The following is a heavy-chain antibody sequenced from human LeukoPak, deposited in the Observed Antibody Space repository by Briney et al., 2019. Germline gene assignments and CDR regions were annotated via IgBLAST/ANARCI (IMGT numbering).Heavy chain of an antibody. V-gene: IGHV3-30*18. J-gene: IGHJ6*03. CDR2: ISYDGSNK. D-gene: IGHD4-11*01. CDR1: GFTFSSYG. CDR3: AKDLYSTQRYYYYYMDV. Sequence: GGSLRLSCAASGFTFSSYGMHWVRQAPGKGLEWVAVISYDGSNKYYADSVKGRFTISRDNSKNTLYLQMNSLRAEDTAVYYCAKDLYSTQRYYYYYMDVWGKGTTVTVSS.